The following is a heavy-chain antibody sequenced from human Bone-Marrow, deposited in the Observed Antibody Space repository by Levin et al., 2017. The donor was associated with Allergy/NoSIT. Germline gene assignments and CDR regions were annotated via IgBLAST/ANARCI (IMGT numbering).Heavy chain of an antibody. CDR2: IYWDGDK. V-gene: IGHV2-5*02. D-gene: IGHD3-10*01. CDR1: GFSFSTGGMG. J-gene: IGHJ5*01. CDR3: AHGELIRGVIWLFDS. Sequence: SGPTLVKPTQTLTLTCTFSGFSFSTGGMGVGWIRQPPGKALEWLALIYWDGDKRYSQFLRNRLTITKDTSKNQVVLTMNNMDPVDTATYYCAHGELIRGVIWLFDSWGQGTLVTVSS.